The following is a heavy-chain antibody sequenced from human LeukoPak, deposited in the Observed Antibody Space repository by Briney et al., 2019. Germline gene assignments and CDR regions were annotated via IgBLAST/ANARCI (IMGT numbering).Heavy chain of an antibody. CDR3: ARAVGDFWSGYSAFDI. V-gene: IGHV4-30-4*08. CDR1: GGSISSGDYY. CDR2: IYYSGST. Sequence: SQTLSLTCTVSGGSISSGDYYWSWLRQPPGQGLEWIGYIYYSGSTYYNPSLKSRVTISVDTNKNQFSLKLSSVPAADTAVYYCARAVGDFWSGYSAFDIWGQGTMVTVSS. D-gene: IGHD3-3*01. J-gene: IGHJ3*02.